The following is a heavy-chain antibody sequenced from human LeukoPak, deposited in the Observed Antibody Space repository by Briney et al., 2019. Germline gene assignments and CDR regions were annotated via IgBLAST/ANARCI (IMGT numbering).Heavy chain of an antibody. V-gene: IGHV4-39*01. Sequence: PSETLSLTCTVSGAPMSSGTYYWGWIRQPPGKGLEWIGSIYHSGDTYYNPSLKSRVTISVDTSKNQFSLKLNSVTAADTGVFFCARGWAAAGPYDPWGQGTLVSVSS. D-gene: IGHD6-13*01. J-gene: IGHJ5*02. CDR1: GAPMSSGTYY. CDR2: IYHSGDT. CDR3: ARGWAAAGPYDP.